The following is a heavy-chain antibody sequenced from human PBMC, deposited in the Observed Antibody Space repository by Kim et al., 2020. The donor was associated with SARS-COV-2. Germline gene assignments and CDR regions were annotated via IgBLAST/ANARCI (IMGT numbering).Heavy chain of an antibody. CDR3: AKRSGYSFDS. V-gene: IGHV3-23*01. CDR1: GFTFSNYV. J-gene: IGHJ4*02. Sequence: GGSLRLSCAASGFTFSNYVMSWVRQAPGKGLEWVSTIASSGGSTYYADSVKGRFTISRDNSKNTLYLQMNSLRAEDTAIYYCAKRSGYSFDSWGQGTLVTVSS. CDR2: IASSGGST.